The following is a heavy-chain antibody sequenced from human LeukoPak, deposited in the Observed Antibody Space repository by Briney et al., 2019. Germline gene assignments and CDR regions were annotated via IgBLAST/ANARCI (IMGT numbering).Heavy chain of an antibody. Sequence: PSETLSLTCAVYGGSFSGYYWSWIRQPPGKGLEWTGEINHSGSTNYNPSLKSRVTISVDTSKNQFSLKLSSVTAADTAVYYCARAQLLWFGELGYYFDYWGQGTLVTVSS. CDR1: GGSFSGYY. V-gene: IGHV4-34*01. CDR3: ARAQLLWFGELGYYFDY. J-gene: IGHJ4*02. CDR2: INHSGST. D-gene: IGHD3-10*01.